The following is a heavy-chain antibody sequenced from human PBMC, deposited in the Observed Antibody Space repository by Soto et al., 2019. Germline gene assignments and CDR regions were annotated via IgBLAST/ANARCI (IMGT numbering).Heavy chain of an antibody. D-gene: IGHD2-2*01. CDR3: ARADIVVVPAATNWFDP. Sequence: SVKVSCKASGGTFSSYAISWVRQAPGQGLEWMGGIIPIFGTANYAQKFQGRVTITADESTSTAYMELSSLRSEDTAVYYCARADIVVVPAATNWFDPWGQGTLVTVSS. J-gene: IGHJ5*02. CDR2: IIPIFGTA. CDR1: GGTFSSYA. V-gene: IGHV1-69*13.